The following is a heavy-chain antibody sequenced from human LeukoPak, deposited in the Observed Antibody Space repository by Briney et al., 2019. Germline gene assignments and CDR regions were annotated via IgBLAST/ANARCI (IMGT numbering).Heavy chain of an antibody. D-gene: IGHD2-15*01. Sequence: PSETLSLTCTVSGGSISSYYWSWIRQPPGKGLEWIGYIYYSGSTNYNPSLKSRVTISVDTSKNQFSLKLSSVTAADTAVYYCARTITLDIVVVVAATPDWYFDLWGRGTLVTVSS. CDR3: ARTITLDIVVVVAATPDWYFDL. J-gene: IGHJ2*01. CDR1: GGSISSYY. V-gene: IGHV4-59*01. CDR2: IYYSGST.